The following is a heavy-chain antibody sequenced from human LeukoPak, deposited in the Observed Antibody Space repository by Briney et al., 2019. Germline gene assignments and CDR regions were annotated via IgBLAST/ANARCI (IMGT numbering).Heavy chain of an antibody. Sequence: SETLSLTCTVSGGSISSYYWSWIRQPAGKGLEWLGRIYTSGSTNYNPSLKSRVTMSVDTSKNQFSLKLSSVTAADTAVYYCAGYSSMVRGILGPFDYWGQGTLVTVSS. CDR2: IYTSGST. D-gene: IGHD3-10*01. V-gene: IGHV4-4*07. CDR3: AGYSSMVRGILGPFDY. J-gene: IGHJ4*02. CDR1: GGSISSYY.